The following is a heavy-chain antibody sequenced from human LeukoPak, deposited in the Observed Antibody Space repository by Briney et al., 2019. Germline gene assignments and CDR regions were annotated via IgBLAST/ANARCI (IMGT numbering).Heavy chain of an antibody. CDR1: GGPFSGYY. V-gene: IGHV4-34*01. CDR3: ARVPMGWGNFDY. D-gene: IGHD7-27*01. CDR2: IYHSGST. Sequence: SETLSLTCAVYGGPFSGYYWSWIRQPPGKGLEWIGEIYHSGSTNYNPSLTSRVTISVDTSKNQFSLKLSSVTAADTAVYYCARVPMGWGNFDYWGQGTLVTVSS. J-gene: IGHJ4*02.